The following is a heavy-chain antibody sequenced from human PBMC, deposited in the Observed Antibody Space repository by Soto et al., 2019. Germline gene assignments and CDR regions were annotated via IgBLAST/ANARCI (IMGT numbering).Heavy chain of an antibody. V-gene: IGHV3-7*04. CDR3: VRSSGWTGDY. Sequence: EVQLVESGGGLVQPGGSLRLSCVASGFTFSSYWMCWVRQVPGKGLEWVANIKEDGSEIHYVDSVKGRFTISRDNAKNSVYLQMSSLRVEVTGVYHCVRSSGWTGDYWGQGILVTVSS. J-gene: IGHJ4*02. CDR1: GFTFSSYW. CDR2: IKEDGSEI. D-gene: IGHD3-10*01.